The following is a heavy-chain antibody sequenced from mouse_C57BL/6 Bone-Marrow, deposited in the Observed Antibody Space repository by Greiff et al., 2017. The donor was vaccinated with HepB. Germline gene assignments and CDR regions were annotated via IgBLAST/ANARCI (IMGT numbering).Heavy chain of an antibody. CDR2: IHPSDSDT. CDR3: AILLTAQATGFAY. D-gene: IGHD3-2*02. V-gene: IGHV1-74*01. Sequence: QVQLQQSGAELVKPGASVKVSCKASGYTFTSYWMHWVKQRPGQGLEWIGRIHPSDSDTNYNQKFKGKATLTVDKSSSTAYMQLSSLTSEDSAVYYCAILLTAQATGFAYWGQGTLVTVPA. CDR1: GYTFTSYW. J-gene: IGHJ3*01.